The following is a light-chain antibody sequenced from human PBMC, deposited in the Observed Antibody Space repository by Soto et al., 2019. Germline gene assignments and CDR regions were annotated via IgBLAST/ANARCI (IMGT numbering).Light chain of an antibody. J-gene: IGKJ5*01. V-gene: IGKV3-11*01. CDR3: QQYNDWPPIT. CDR1: QSVSSY. CDR2: EAS. Sequence: EIVLTQSPATLSLSPGERATLSCRASQSVSSYLAWYQQKPGQAPRLLMYEASTRATGIPARFSGGGSGTDFTLTISSLEPEDFAVYYCQQYNDWPPITFGQGTRLEIK.